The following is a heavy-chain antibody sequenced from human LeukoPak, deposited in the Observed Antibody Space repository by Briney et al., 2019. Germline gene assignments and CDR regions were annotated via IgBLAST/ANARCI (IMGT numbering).Heavy chain of an antibody. V-gene: IGHV3-23*01. CDR2: ISGSSHTT. CDR3: AKHLADLSSQRYFHY. Sequence: PGGSLRLSCAASGFTFSSYAMNWVRQAPGQGLEWVSTISGSSHTTYYADSVKGRFSISRDNSKSTLYLHLNNLRAEDTAVYYCAKHLADLSSQRYFHYWGQGTQVTVSS. CDR1: GFTFSSYA. J-gene: IGHJ4*02.